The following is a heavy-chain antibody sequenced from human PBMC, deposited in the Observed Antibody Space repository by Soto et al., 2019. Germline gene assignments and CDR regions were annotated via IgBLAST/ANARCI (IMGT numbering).Heavy chain of an antibody. CDR1: AGTFSSYA. Sequence: QVQLVQSGAEVKKPGSSVKVSCKASAGTFSSYAISWVRQAPGQGLEWMGGIIPIFGTADYAQKFQGRVTITADEATSTAYMDLCSLRSEDTAVYYCARHLGGNHYYYGMDVWRQGTTVTVSS. J-gene: IGHJ6*02. V-gene: IGHV1-69*12. D-gene: IGHD3-16*01. CDR2: IIPIFGTA. CDR3: ARHLGGNHYYYGMDV.